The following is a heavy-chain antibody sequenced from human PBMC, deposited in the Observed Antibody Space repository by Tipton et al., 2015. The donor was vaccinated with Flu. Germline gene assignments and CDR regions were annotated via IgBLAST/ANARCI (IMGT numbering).Heavy chain of an antibody. CDR3: ATKFANWGVWEPLDY. V-gene: IGHV4-4*07. Sequence: TLSLTCTVSGGSISSYYWSWIRQPAGKGLEWIGRMYTSGSTKYNPSLKSRVTMSVDTSKSQFSLKLSSVTAADTAVWYCATKFANWGVWEPLDYWGQGTLVTVSS. J-gene: IGHJ4*02. D-gene: IGHD7-27*01. CDR1: GGSISSYY. CDR2: MYTSGST.